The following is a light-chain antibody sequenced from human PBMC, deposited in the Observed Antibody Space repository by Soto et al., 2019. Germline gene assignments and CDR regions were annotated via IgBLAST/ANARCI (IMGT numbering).Light chain of an antibody. J-gene: IGKJ5*01. CDR1: QSVSSSY. Sequence: EIVFTQSPGTLSLSPGERATLSCKASQSVSSSYLAWYRQKPGQAPRLLIHGASSRATGIPNRFSGSGSGTDFTLTISRLEPEDFAVYYCQQYGSSPSITFGQGTRLDIK. CDR2: GAS. V-gene: IGKV3-20*01. CDR3: QQYGSSPSIT.